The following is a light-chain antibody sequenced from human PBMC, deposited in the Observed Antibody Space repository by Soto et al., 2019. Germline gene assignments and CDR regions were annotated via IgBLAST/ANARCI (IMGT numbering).Light chain of an antibody. CDR1: QSVSRN. V-gene: IGKV3-20*01. Sequence: EVVMTQSPSTLAVSPGERATLSCRASQSVSRNLAWYQQKPGQAPRLLIYGASSRATGIPERFSGSGSGTDFTLTISRLEPEDCAVYYCQQYGRTFGPGTKVDIK. J-gene: IGKJ3*01. CDR3: QQYGRT. CDR2: GAS.